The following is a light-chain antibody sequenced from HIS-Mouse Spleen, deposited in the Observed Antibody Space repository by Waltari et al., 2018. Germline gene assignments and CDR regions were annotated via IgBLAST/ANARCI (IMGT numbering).Light chain of an antibody. CDR1: NIGSKS. V-gene: IGLV3-21*03. Sequence: SYVLTQPPSVSVAPGKTARITCGGNNIGSKSVHWYQQKPGQAPVLVVYDDSDRPSGLPERFSGTRSGNTATLTISRVEAGDEADYYCQVWDSSSDHYVFGTGTKVTVL. CDR2: DDS. J-gene: IGLJ1*01. CDR3: QVWDSSSDHYV.